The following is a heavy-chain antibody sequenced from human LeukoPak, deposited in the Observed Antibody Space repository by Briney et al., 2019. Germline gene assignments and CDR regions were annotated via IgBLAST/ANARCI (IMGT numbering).Heavy chain of an antibody. J-gene: IGHJ4*02. CDR1: GFAFSSYS. V-gene: IGHV3-48*04. CDR2: ISSSGTI. D-gene: IGHD6-6*01. CDR3: ARYTTSALDY. Sequence: SGGSLRLSCAASGFAFSSYSMNWVRQTPGKGLEWVSYISSSGTIKYADSVKGRFTISRDNAKNSLYLQMNILRAEDTAVYYCARYTTSALDYWGQGTLVTVSS.